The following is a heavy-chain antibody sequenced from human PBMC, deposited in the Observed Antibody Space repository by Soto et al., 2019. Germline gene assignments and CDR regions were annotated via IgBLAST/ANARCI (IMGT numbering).Heavy chain of an antibody. J-gene: IGHJ4*02. V-gene: IGHV2-5*02. CDR1: GFSLRTGGAG. CDR3: ARRRYGDYATYYFDY. D-gene: IGHD4-17*01. Sequence: ITLKESGPTLVKPTQTLTLTCTFSGFSLRTGGAGVGWLRQPPGKAPEWVALIYWDDDKRYSPSLRSRLAITKETSKNQVVLTMTNIDPVDTATYYCARRRYGDYATYYFDYWGQGTLVTVSS. CDR2: IYWDDDK.